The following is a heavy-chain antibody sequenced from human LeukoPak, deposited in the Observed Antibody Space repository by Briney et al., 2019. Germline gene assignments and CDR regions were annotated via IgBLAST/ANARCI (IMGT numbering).Heavy chain of an antibody. CDR3: ASAGPKPYYYYGMDV. CDR2: IIPIFGTA. V-gene: IGHV1-69*13. Sequence: SVKVSCKASGGTFSSYAISWVRQAPGQGLEWMGGIIPIFGTANYAQEFQGRVTITADESTSTAYMELSSLRSEDTAVYYCASAGPKPYYYYGMDVWGQGTTVTVSS. CDR1: GGTFSSYA. J-gene: IGHJ6*02.